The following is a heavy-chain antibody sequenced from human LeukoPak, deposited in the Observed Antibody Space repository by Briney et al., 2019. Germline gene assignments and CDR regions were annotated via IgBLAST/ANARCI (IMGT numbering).Heavy chain of an antibody. CDR2: IYTSGST. D-gene: IGHD2-21*02. Sequence: SETLSLTCTVSGGSISSGSYYWSWIRQPAGKGLEWLGRIYTSGSTNYNPSLKSRVTISVDTSKNQFSLKLSSVTAADTAVYYCARHVGVVTAIQWHDAFDIWGQGTMVTVSS. J-gene: IGHJ3*02. CDR3: ARHVGVVTAIQWHDAFDI. V-gene: IGHV4-61*02. CDR1: GGSISSGSYY.